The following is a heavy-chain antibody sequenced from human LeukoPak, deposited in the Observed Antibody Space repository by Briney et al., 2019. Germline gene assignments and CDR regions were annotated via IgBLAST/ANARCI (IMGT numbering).Heavy chain of an antibody. CDR3: ARLDGKLTTYYYYYGMDV. V-gene: IGHV5-51*01. Sequence: GESLKISCKGSGYSFTSYWIGWVRQMPGKGLEWMGIIYPGDSDTRYSPSFQGQVTISADKSISTAYLQWSSLKASDTAMYYCARLDGKLTTYYYYYGMDVWGQGTTVTVSS. CDR2: IYPGDSDT. J-gene: IGHJ6*02. D-gene: IGHD1-1*01. CDR1: GYSFTSYW.